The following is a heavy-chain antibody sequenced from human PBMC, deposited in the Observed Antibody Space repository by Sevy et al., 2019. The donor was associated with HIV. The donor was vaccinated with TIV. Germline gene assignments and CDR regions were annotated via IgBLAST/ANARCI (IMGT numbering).Heavy chain of an antibody. D-gene: IGHD3-16*01. V-gene: IGHV4-59*01. J-gene: IGHJ6*03. CDR1: GGSISSYY. Sequence: SETLSLTCTVSGGSISSYYWSWIRQPPGKGLEWIGYIYYSGSTNYNPSLKSRVTISVDTSKNQFSLKLSSLTAADTAVYYSAREATGGVMDYWNGYYYYYMDVWGQGTTVAVSS. CDR2: IYYSGST. CDR3: AREATGGVMDYWNGYYYYYMDV.